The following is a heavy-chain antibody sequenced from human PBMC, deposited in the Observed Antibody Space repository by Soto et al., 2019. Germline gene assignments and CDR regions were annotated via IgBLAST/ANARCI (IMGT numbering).Heavy chain of an antibody. CDR3: AKVPTRGYYFDF. D-gene: IGHD5-12*01. Sequence: GGSLRLSCAASGFTFSTYAMSWVRQAPGKGLEWVSAMSGTGGGTYYADTVKGRFTISRDNSRNTQYLQMNSLRAEDTAVYYCAKVPTRGYYFDFWGQGTLVTVSS. CDR2: MSGTGGGT. CDR1: GFTFSTYA. J-gene: IGHJ4*02. V-gene: IGHV3-23*01.